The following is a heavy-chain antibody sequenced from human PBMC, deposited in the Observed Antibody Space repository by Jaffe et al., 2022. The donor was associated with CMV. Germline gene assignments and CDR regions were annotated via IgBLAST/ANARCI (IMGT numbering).Heavy chain of an antibody. J-gene: IGHJ5*02. CDR3: ARPRVEYSSGWSPGDNWFDP. D-gene: IGHD6-19*01. CDR1: GGSISSSSYY. Sequence: QLQLQESGPGLVKPSETLSLTCTVSGGSISSSSYYWGWIRQPPGKGLEWIGSIYYSGSTYYNPSLKSRVTISVDTSKNQFSLKLSSVTAADTAVYYCARPRVEYSSGWSPGDNWFDPWGQGTLVTVSS. CDR2: IYYSGST. V-gene: IGHV4-39*01.